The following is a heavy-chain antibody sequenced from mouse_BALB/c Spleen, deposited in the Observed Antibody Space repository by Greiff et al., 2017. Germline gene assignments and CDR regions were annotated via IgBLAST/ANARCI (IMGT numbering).Heavy chain of an antibody. D-gene: IGHD2-3*01. CDR2: ISSGGGST. J-gene: IGHJ4*01. CDR3: ARRRDGYYAMDY. CDR1: GFAFSSYD. Sequence: EVKLMESGGGLVKPGGSLKLSCAASGFAFSSYDMSWVRQTPEKRLEWVAYISSGGGSTYYPDTVKGRFTISRDNAKNTLYLQMSSLKSEDTAMYYCARRRDGYYAMDYWGQGASVTVAS. V-gene: IGHV5-12-1*01.